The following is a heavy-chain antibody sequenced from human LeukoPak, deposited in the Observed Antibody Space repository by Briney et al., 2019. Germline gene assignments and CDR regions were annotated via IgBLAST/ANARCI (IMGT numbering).Heavy chain of an antibody. CDR3: ASEMRAPIAAAGHYNWFDP. D-gene: IGHD6-13*01. CDR2: IIPILGIA. Sequence: SVKVSCKASGGTFSSHAISWVRQAPGQGLEWMGRIIPILGIANYAQKFQGRVTITADKSTSTAYMELSSLRSEDTAGHYCASEMRAPIAAAGHYNWFDPWGQGTLVTVSS. V-gene: IGHV1-69*04. CDR1: GGTFSSHA. J-gene: IGHJ5*02.